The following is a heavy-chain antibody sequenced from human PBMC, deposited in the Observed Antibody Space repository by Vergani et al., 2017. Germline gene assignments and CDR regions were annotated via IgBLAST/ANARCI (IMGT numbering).Heavy chain of an antibody. D-gene: IGHD3-16*01. J-gene: IGHJ4*02. CDR3: AKHFRGWGIDY. CDR2: IQFDGSTQ. CDR1: GFTLSNYD. V-gene: IGHV3-30*02. Sequence: QVQLVESGGGVVQRGGSLRLSCATSGFTLSNYDMQWIRQGPGKGLEFVAFIQFDGSTQYYADSVKGRFTLSRDFSKNKLYLQMNSLRTDDTATYYCAKHFRGWGIDYWGQGTQVIVSS.